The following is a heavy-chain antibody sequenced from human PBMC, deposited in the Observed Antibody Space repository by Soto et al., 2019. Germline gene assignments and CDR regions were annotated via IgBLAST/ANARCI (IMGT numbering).Heavy chain of an antibody. CDR1: GFTFTNYA. CDR2: ISGSGGST. Sequence: AGSLRLSCSASGFTFTNYAMNWVRQAPGKGLEWVSVISGSGGSTYYADSVKGRFTISRDNSKNTLYLQMSSLTAEDTAVYSCAKHQGTPTSALDSWGQGTLVTVSS. D-gene: IGHD1-1*01. CDR3: AKHQGTPTSALDS. V-gene: IGHV3-23*01. J-gene: IGHJ4*02.